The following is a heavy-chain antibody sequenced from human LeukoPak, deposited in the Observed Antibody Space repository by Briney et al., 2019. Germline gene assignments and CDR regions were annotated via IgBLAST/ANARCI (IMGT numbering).Heavy chain of an antibody. CDR3: AGGGTYYYDTSGQH. Sequence: SETLSLTCIVSGGXISRYYCSWIRQPPGKGLEWIGYISYSGSTNYNPSLKSRVTMSVDTSKNQFSLKLSSVTAADTGVYYCAGGGTYYYDTSGQHWGPGTLVTVSS. CDR1: GGXISRYY. CDR2: ISYSGST. D-gene: IGHD3-22*01. J-gene: IGHJ1*01. V-gene: IGHV4-59*01.